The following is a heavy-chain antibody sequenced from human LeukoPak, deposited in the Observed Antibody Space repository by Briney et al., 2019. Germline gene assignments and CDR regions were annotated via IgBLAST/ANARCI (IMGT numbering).Heavy chain of an antibody. D-gene: IGHD6-19*01. Sequence: GSLRLSCAASGFTFSSYAMSWVRQAPGKGLEWVSAISGSGGSTYYADSVKGRFTISRDNSKNTLYLQMNSLRAEDTAVYYCAKGSSGQYYFDYWGQGTLVTVSS. CDR1: GFTFSSYA. J-gene: IGHJ4*02. CDR2: ISGSGGST. CDR3: AKGSSGQYYFDY. V-gene: IGHV3-23*01.